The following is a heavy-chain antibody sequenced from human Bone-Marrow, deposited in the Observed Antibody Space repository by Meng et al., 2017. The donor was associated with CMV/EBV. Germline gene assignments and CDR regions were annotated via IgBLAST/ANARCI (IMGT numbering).Heavy chain of an antibody. V-gene: IGHV3-48*03. CDR2: ISSSISTI. J-gene: IGHJ6*02. CDR1: GFSFSSYE. Sequence: GESLKISCAASGFSFSSYEMNWVRQAPGRGLEWVAYISSSISTIYYVDSVKGRFTISRDNAENSLYLQMNSLRAEDTAVYYCTRVSSSLDESYYYYYGMDVWGQGTTVTVSS. CDR3: TRVSSSLDESYYYYYGMDV. D-gene: IGHD6-13*01.